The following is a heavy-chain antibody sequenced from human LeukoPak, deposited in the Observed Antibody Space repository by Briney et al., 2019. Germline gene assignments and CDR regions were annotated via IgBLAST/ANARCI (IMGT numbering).Heavy chain of an antibody. CDR3: AREGVVVTAIDY. J-gene: IGHJ4*02. D-gene: IGHD2-21*02. CDR2: IYYGGST. V-gene: IGHV4-30-4*01. Sequence: PSETLSLTCTVSGGSISSGDYYWSWIRQPPGKGLEWIGYIYYGGSTYYNPSLKSRVTISVDTSKNQFSLKLSSVTAADTAVYYCAREGVVVTAIDYWGQGTLVTVSS. CDR1: GGSISSGDYY.